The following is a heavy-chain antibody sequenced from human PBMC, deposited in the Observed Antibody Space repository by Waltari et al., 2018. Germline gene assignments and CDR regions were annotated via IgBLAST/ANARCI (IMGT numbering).Heavy chain of an antibody. CDR1: GGSISSSSYY. V-gene: IGHV4-39*01. D-gene: IGHD6-19*01. Sequence: QLQLQESGPGLVKPSETLSFTCTVSGGSISSSSYYWGWLRQPPGKGREWIGSIYYSGSTYYNPSLKSRVTISVDTSKNQFSLKLSSVTAADTAVYYCATKRESSASGFDYWGQGTLVTVSS. CDR3: ATKRESSASGFDY. J-gene: IGHJ4*02. CDR2: IYYSGST.